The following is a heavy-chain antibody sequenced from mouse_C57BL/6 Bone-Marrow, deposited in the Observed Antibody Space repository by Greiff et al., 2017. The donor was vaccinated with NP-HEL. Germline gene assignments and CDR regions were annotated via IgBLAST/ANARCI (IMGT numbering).Heavy chain of an antibody. CDR2: IDPSDSYT. CDR3: ARGRIYYGNLYAMDY. CDR1: GYTFTSYW. J-gene: IGHJ4*01. V-gene: IGHV1-69*01. D-gene: IGHD2-1*01. Sequence: VQLQQSGAELVMPGASVKLSCKASGYTFTSYWMHWVKQRPGQGLEWIGEIDPSDSYTNSNQKFKGKSTLTVDKSSSTAYMQLSSLTSEDSAVYYCARGRIYYGNLYAMDYWGQGTSVTVSS.